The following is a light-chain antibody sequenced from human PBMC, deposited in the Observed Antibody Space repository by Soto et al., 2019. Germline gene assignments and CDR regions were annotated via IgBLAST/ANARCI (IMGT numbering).Light chain of an antibody. CDR2: DVT. V-gene: IGLV2-11*01. CDR1: SRDVAVYSY. CDR3: ASCAGSYTWI. Sequence: QSVLAQPRSVSGSPGQSVTVSCTGTSRDVAVYSYVSWFQQHPGKAPQLLIYDVTKRPSGVPDRFSGSKSGNTAALAISGLQAEDEAEYFCASCAGSYTWIFGSGTKVTVL. J-gene: IGLJ1*01.